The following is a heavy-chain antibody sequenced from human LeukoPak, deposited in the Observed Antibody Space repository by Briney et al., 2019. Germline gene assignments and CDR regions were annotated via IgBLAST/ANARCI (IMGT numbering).Heavy chain of an antibody. Sequence: GGSLRLSCAASGFMFPNYWMTWVRQAPGKGLEWVANINERGSETYYADYVKGRFTISRDNTKKSLFLQLNSLSVEDTAMYYCAKDYSFSNFNWGQGTLVTVSS. CDR2: INERGSET. D-gene: IGHD2-15*01. CDR1: GFMFPNYW. CDR3: AKDYSFSNFN. J-gene: IGHJ4*02. V-gene: IGHV3-7*01.